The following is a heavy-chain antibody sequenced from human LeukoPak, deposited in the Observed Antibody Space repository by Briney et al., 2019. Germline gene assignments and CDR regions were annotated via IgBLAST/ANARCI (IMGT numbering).Heavy chain of an antibody. Sequence: SSETLSLTCSVSGGSISSGSYYWAWIRQPPGAGLEYLGSIYYSGSTYYNPSLKSRVTISVGTSNNQFSLKLSSVTAADTAVYYCARHDPMDVWGQGTTVTVSS. V-gene: IGHV4-39*01. CDR3: ARHDPMDV. CDR2: IYYSGST. J-gene: IGHJ6*02. CDR1: GGSISSGSYY.